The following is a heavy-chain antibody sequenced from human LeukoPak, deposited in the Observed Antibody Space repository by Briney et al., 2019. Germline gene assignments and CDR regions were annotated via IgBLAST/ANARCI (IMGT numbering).Heavy chain of an antibody. D-gene: IGHD5-18*01. CDR3: ARDLGGYSYGQSAFDI. J-gene: IGHJ3*02. CDR2: IYYSGST. CDR1: GGSISSYY. Sequence: SETLSLTCTVSGGSISSYYWSWIRQPPGKGLEWIGYIYYSGSTNYNPSLKSRVTILVDTSKNQFSLKLSSVTAADTAVYYCARDLGGYSYGQSAFDIWGQGTMVTVSS. V-gene: IGHV4-59*01.